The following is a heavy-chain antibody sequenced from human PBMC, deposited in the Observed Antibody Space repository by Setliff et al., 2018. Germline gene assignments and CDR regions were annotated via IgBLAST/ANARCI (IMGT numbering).Heavy chain of an antibody. D-gene: IGHD2-8*01. CDR1: GVSFSSTTFY. V-gene: IGHV4-39*07. J-gene: IGHJ4*02. CDR3: ARDPGVHSGTWCLDS. Sequence: SETLSLTCNVSGVSFSSTTFYWAWIRQSPGKGLEWIGSVSFFGSAYYKPSLQSRGAISLDASRNQFSLELSSVNAADTAVYYCARDPGVHSGTWCLDSWGQGTQVTVSS. CDR2: VSFFGSA.